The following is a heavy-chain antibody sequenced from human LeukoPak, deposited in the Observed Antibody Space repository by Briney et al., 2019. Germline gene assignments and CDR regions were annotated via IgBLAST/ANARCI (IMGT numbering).Heavy chain of an antibody. J-gene: IGHJ4*02. CDR2: ISSSSSTI. CDR3: ARDSSYYYGSGKIDY. CDR1: GFTSSSYS. D-gene: IGHD3-10*01. V-gene: IGHV3-48*02. Sequence: PGGSLRLSCAASGFTSSSYSMKWVRQAPGKGLEWLSYISSSSSTIYYADSVKGRFTISRDNAKNSVYLQMNSLRDEDTAVYYCARDSSYYYGSGKIDYWGQGTLVTVSS.